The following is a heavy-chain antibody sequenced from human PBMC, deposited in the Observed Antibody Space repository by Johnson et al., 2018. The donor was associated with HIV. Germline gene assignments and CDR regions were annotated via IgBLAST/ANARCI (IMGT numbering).Heavy chain of an antibody. V-gene: IGHV3-33*01. CDR1: GFTFSSYG. CDR3: ARDRRVSREGYCSGGTCYPYIAYSDAFDI. Sequence: QVQLVESGGGVVQPGRSLRLSCAASGFTFSSYGMHWVRQAPGKGLEWVAVLWYDGSNKYYADSVKGRFTISRDISKTPLSLNMNGLRAEDTAVYYCARDRRVSREGYCSGGTCYPYIAYSDAFDIWGQGTMVTVSS. J-gene: IGHJ3*02. CDR2: LWYDGSNK. D-gene: IGHD2-15*01.